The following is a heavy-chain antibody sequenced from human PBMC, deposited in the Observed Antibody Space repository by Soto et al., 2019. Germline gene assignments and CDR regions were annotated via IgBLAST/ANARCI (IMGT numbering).Heavy chain of an antibody. CDR1: GFTFSNAW. Sequence: GGSLRLSCAASGFTFSNAWMSWVRQAPGKGLEWVGRIKSKTDGGTTDYAAPVKGRFTISRDDSKNTLYLQMNSLKTEDTAVYYCTTTYYDILTGPDVFDYWGRGTLVTVSS. J-gene: IGHJ4*02. CDR2: IKSKTDGGTT. D-gene: IGHD3-9*01. V-gene: IGHV3-15*01. CDR3: TTTYYDILTGPDVFDY.